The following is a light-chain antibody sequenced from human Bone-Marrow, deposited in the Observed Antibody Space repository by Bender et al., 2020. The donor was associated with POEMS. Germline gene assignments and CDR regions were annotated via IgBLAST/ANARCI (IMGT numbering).Light chain of an antibody. CDR3: QASDSSLVV. Sequence: SNELTQPSSVSVSPGQTARITCSGDVLTKRYVRWFQVKPGQSPVLVIYQDTKRPSGIPERFSGSNSGNTATLTISGTQAMDEADYYCQASDSSLVVFGGGTKLTVL. CDR2: QDT. V-gene: IGLV3-1*01. J-gene: IGLJ2*01. CDR1: VLTKRY.